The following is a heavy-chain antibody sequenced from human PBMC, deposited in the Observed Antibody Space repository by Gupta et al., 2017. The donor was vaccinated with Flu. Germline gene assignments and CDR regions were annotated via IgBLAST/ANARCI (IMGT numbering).Heavy chain of an antibody. J-gene: IGHJ3*02. CDR1: GYSISSGYY. D-gene: IGHD2-15*01. Sequence: QVQLQESGPGLVKPSETLSLTCAVSGYSISSGYYWGWIRQPPGKGLEWIGSIYHSGSTYYNPSLKSRVTISVDTSKNQFSLKLSSVTAADTAVYYCARGDRCSRYDAFDIWGQGTMVTVSS. V-gene: IGHV4-38-2*01. CDR3: ARGDRCSRYDAFDI. CDR2: IYHSGST.